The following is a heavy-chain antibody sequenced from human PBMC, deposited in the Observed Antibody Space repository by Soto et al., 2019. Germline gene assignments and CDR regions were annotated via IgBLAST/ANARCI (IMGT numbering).Heavy chain of an antibody. CDR1: GFTFSSYG. J-gene: IGHJ4*02. CDR2: IPVIGERR. V-gene: IGHV3-23*01. Sequence: EVQLLDSGGGLVQPGGSLRLSCAASGFTFSSYGMSWVRQAPGKGLEWVAGIPVIGERRYYADSEKGRFTISRDNAKNTLYLQMNSLRVEDAAVYFCAREGDRYGTVCFDSCGQGTLVTVSS. CDR3: AREGDRYGTVCFDS. D-gene: IGHD1-1*01.